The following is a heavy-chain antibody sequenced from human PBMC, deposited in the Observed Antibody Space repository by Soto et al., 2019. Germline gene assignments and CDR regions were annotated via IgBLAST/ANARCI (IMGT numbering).Heavy chain of an antibody. J-gene: IGHJ4*02. CDR1: GGSISSYY. D-gene: IGHD6-13*01. V-gene: IGHV4-59*01. Sequence: SETLSLTCTVSGGSISSYYWSWIRQPPGKGLEWIGDIYYSGSTNYNPSLKSRVTISADTSKNQFSLKLSSVTAADTALYYCARGIREDWYSSSWSPLYWGQGTLVTVS. CDR2: IYYSGST. CDR3: ARGIREDWYSSSWSPLY.